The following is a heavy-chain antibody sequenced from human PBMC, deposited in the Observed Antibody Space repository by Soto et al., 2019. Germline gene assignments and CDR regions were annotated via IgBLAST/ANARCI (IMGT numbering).Heavy chain of an antibody. CDR1: GGSISSSSYY. CDR3: ARHIRELLRGWFDP. CDR2: IYYSGST. J-gene: IGHJ5*02. Sequence: QLQLQESGPGLVKPSETLSLTCTVSGGSISSSSYYWGWIRQPPGKGLEWIGSIYYSGSTYYNPSLKSRVTISVDTSKNQFSLKLSSVTAADTAVYYCARHIRELLRGWFDPWGQGTLVTVSS. D-gene: IGHD1-26*01. V-gene: IGHV4-39*01.